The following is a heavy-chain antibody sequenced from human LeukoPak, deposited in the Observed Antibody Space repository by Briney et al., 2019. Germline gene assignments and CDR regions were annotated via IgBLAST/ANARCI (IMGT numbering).Heavy chain of an antibody. CDR1: GGSISSYY. D-gene: IGHD3-3*01. CDR2: IYYSGST. CDR3: ARDSRYYDFWSGYYVGDNWFDP. Sequence: SETLSLTCIVSGGSISSYYWSWIRQPPGKGLEWIGYIYYSGSTNYNPSLKSRVTISVDTSKNQFSLKLSSVTAADTAVYYCARDSRYYDFWSGYYVGDNWFDPWGQGTLVTVSS. J-gene: IGHJ5*02. V-gene: IGHV4-59*01.